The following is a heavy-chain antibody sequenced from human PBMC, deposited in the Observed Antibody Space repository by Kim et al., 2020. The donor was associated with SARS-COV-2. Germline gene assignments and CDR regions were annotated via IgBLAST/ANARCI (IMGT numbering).Heavy chain of an antibody. Sequence: GGSLRLSCAASGFTFSSYSMNWVRQAPGKGLEWVSSISSSSSYIYYADSVKGRFTISRDNAKNSLYLQMNSLRAEDTAVYYCARDSQEYSNYDLWEAGWFDPWGQGTLVTVSS. CDR2: ISSSSSYI. D-gene: IGHD4-4*01. CDR3: ARDSQEYSNYDLWEAGWFDP. CDR1: GFTFSSYS. J-gene: IGHJ5*02. V-gene: IGHV3-21*01.